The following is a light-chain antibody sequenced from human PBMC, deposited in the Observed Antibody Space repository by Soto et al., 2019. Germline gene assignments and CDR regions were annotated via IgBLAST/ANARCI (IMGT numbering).Light chain of an antibody. CDR3: QQGFSAPRT. CDR1: ETIIDY. Sequence: DIQMSQSPSSLSASVGDSVTITCRASETIIDYLNWYQQQPGEAPKLLIFSASSLHSGVPSRFLGSGSGTHFTLTISSLHPENFATYFCQQGFSAPRTFGHGTKLQAK. V-gene: IGKV1-39*01. CDR2: SAS. J-gene: IGKJ2*01.